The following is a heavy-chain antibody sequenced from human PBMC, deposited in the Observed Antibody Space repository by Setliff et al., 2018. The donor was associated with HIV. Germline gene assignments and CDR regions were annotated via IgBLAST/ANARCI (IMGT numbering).Heavy chain of an antibody. CDR3: ARSGNILTDYSYYSYFMDV. CDR2: IYTSGST. V-gene: IGHV4-61*02. D-gene: IGHD3-9*01. Sequence: NPSETLSLTCTVSGVSISSGSYYWSWIRQSAGKGLEWIGRIYTSGSTNDNPSLKSRVTMSVDTSKNQFSLQLTSVTAADTAVYYCARSGNILTDYSYYSYFMDVWGGGTTVTVSS. CDR1: GVSISSGSYY. J-gene: IGHJ6*03.